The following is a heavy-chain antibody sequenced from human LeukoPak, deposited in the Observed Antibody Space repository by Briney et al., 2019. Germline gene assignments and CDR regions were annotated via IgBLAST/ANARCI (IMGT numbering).Heavy chain of an antibody. CDR2: ISSSSSYI. D-gene: IGHD6-6*01. Sequence: PGGSLRLSCAASGFTFSNAMSWVRQAPGKGLEWVSSISSSSSYIYYADSVKGRFTISRDNAKNSLYLQMNSLRAEDTAVYYCARTLYSSSSVGWFDPWGQGTLVTVSS. J-gene: IGHJ5*02. CDR1: GFTFSNA. CDR3: ARTLYSSSSVGWFDP. V-gene: IGHV3-21*01.